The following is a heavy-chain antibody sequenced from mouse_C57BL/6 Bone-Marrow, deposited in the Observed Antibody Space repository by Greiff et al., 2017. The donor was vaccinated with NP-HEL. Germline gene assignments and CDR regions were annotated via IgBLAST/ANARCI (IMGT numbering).Heavy chain of an antibody. CDR3: ALLRHFDY. Sequence: QVQLQQPGAELVMPGASVKLSCKASGYTFTSYWMHWVKQRPGQGLDWIGEIDPSDSYTNYNQKFKGKSTLTVDKSSSTAYMQLSSLTSEDSAVYYCALLRHFDYWGQGTTLTVSS. J-gene: IGHJ2*01. V-gene: IGHV1-69*01. CDR2: IDPSDSYT. CDR1: GYTFTSYW. D-gene: IGHD1-2*01.